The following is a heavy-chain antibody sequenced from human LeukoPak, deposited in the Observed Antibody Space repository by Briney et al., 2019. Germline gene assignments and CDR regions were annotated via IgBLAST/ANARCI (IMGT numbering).Heavy chain of an antibody. D-gene: IGHD6-13*01. J-gene: IGHJ6*02. Sequence: KPSETLSLTCAAYGGSFSGYYWSWIRQPPGKGLEWIGEINHSGSTNYNPSLKSRVTISVDTSKNQFSLKLSSVTAADTAVYYCARRTSIAAAGKRLGNYGMDVWGQGTTITVSS. CDR3: ARRTSIAAAGKRLGNYGMDV. V-gene: IGHV4-34*01. CDR1: GGSFSGYY. CDR2: INHSGST.